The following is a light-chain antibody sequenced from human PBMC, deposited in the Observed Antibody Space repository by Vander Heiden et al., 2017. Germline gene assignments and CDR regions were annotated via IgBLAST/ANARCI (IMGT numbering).Light chain of an antibody. CDR3: QQFVSSQIT. CDR2: RAS. Sequence: EIVLTQSTGTLSLSPGERATLSCRASQSVSSSYLAWYQQKPGQAPRVLLYRASSRATGIPDRFSGSGSGTDFTLTISRLEPEDFAVYYCQQFVSSQITFGQGTRLEIK. V-gene: IGKV3-20*01. J-gene: IGKJ5*01. CDR1: QSVSSSY.